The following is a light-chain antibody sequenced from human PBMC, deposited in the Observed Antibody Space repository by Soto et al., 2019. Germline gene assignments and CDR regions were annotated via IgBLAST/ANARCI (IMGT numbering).Light chain of an antibody. Sequence: QSALTQPASVSGSPGQSITIACTGTSSDVGGYKYVSWYQQHPGKAPKLMIYEVSNRPSGVSNRFSGSKSGNTASLTISGLQAGDEADYYCSSYSSSSTLVFGTGTKVTVL. CDR1: SSDVGGYKY. CDR3: SSYSSSSTLV. CDR2: EVS. V-gene: IGLV2-14*01. J-gene: IGLJ1*01.